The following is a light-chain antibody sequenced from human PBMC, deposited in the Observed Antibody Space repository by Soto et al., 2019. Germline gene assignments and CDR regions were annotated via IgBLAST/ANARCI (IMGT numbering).Light chain of an antibody. CDR2: DAS. Sequence: DIQMTQSPSTLSASVGDRVTITCRASQSISSWLAWYQQKPGKAPKLLIYDASSLESGVPSRFSGSGSGTDFPLTISSLQPDDFATYYCQQYNSYSTFGQGTKLEIK. J-gene: IGKJ2*01. CDR3: QQYNSYST. V-gene: IGKV1-5*01. CDR1: QSISSW.